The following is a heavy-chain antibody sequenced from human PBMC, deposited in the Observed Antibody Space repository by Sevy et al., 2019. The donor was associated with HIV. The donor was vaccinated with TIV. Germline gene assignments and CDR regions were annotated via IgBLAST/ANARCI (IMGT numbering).Heavy chain of an antibody. Sequence: GFLGLSRLASGFTFSRFWVPLVRQASGKGLGLFLALSRKWGSTYYVDFVKGRFTISRDNSKETLYLQMSSLRVEDTAVYYCVRLVVISIDYYNGRDVWGQGTTVTVSS. J-gene: IGHJ6*02. CDR3: VRLVVISIDYYNGRDV. D-gene: IGHD2-21*01. CDR1: GFTFSRFW. V-gene: IGHV3-64D*06. CDR2: LSRKWGST.